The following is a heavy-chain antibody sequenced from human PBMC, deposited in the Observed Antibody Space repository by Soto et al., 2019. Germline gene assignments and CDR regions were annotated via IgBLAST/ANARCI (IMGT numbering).Heavy chain of an antibody. D-gene: IGHD3-10*01. J-gene: IGHJ5*02. CDR1: GSINSGGYY. V-gene: IGHV4-31*03. CDR3: ARLRGSGGYSAYYVDP. Sequence: QVHLQESGPGLVRPSQTLSLTCTVSGSINSGGYYWSWVRQHPVKGLEWIGYINYSGSTWYNPSLRSRISTSVDTSKDQFSLKLSSVTVTDTAVYYCARLRGSGGYSAYYVDPGGQGMLVIVSS. CDR2: INYSGST.